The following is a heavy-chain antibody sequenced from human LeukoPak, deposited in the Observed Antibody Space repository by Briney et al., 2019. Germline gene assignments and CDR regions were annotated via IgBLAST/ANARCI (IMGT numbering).Heavy chain of an antibody. Sequence: GGSLRPSCAASGFTFSSYAMHWVRQAPGKGLEWVAVISYDGSNKYYADSVKGRFTISRDNSKNTLYLQMNSLRAEDTAVYYCARDQDDAFDIWGQGTMVTVSS. V-gene: IGHV3-30-3*01. CDR3: ARDQDDAFDI. CDR2: ISYDGSNK. CDR1: GFTFSSYA. J-gene: IGHJ3*02.